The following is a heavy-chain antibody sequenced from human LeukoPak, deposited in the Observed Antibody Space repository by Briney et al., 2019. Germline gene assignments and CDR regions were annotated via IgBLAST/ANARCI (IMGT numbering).Heavy chain of an antibody. Sequence: ASVKVSCKVSGYSLTELSMHWVRQAPGKGREWMGGVDPEDGETIYAQKFQGRVTMTEDTSTDPAYLELRTLRSEDTAVYYCATQRYCTGGSCYSANWFDPWGQGTLVTVSS. D-gene: IGHD2-15*01. V-gene: IGHV1-24*01. CDR3: ATQRYCTGGSCYSANWFDP. CDR2: VDPEDGET. J-gene: IGHJ5*02. CDR1: GYSLTELS.